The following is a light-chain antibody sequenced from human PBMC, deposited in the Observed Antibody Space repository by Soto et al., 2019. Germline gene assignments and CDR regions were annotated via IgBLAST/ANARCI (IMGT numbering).Light chain of an antibody. CDR2: DAS. V-gene: IGKV1-5*01. CDR3: HQYNTYWT. CDR1: QSITSW. Sequence: DIPMTQSPSTLSASVGDRVTITCRASQSITSWLAWYQQKPGKAPKLLIYDASSLKSGVTSRFSGSGSGTEVTLTISSLQPDDFAPYYCHQYNTYWTFGQGTKVEIK. J-gene: IGKJ1*01.